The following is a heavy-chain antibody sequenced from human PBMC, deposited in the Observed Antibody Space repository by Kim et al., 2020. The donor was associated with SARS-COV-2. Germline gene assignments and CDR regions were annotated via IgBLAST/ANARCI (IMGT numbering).Heavy chain of an antibody. CDR3: ARQALLHLEWWPPAHN. J-gene: IGHJ5*01. Sequence: SETLSLTCTVSGGSISSSSYYWGWIRQPPGKGLEWIGSIYYSGSTYYNPSLKSRVTISVDTSKNQFSLKLSSVTAADTAVYYCARQALLHLEWWPPAHN. CDR2: IYYSGST. V-gene: IGHV4-39*01. CDR1: GGSISSSSYY. D-gene: IGHD3-3*01.